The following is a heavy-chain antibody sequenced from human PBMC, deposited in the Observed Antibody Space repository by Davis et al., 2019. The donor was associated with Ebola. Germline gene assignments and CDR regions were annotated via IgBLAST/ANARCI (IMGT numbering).Heavy chain of an antibody. V-gene: IGHV3-48*04. J-gene: IGHJ4*02. CDR3: ARAILQLWTL. Sequence: GESLKISCAASGFTFSTYGLHWVRQAPGKGLEWVSYISSRSYSKFYADSVKGRFTISRDNAKNSLYLQMNSLRAEDTAVYYCARAILQLWTLWGQGTLVTVSS. D-gene: IGHD5-18*01. CDR1: GFTFSTYG. CDR2: ISSRSYSK.